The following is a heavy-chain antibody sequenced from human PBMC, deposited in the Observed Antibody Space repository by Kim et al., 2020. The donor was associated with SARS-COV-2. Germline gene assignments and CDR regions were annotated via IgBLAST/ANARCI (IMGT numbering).Heavy chain of an antibody. J-gene: IGHJ4*02. D-gene: IGHD2-15*01. CDR2: INTNSGGT. Sequence: ASVKVSCKASGYTFTGYYMHWVRQAPGQGLEWMGWINTNSGGTNYAQKFQGRVTMTRDTSISTAYMELSRLRSDDTAVYYCARAWGRVVVAATPLGYWGQGTLVTVSS. CDR3: ARAWGRVVVAATPLGY. CDR1: GYTFTGYY. V-gene: IGHV1-2*02.